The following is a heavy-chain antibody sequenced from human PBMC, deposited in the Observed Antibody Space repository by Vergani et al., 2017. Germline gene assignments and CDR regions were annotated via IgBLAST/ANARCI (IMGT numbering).Heavy chain of an antibody. D-gene: IGHD3-10*01. CDR1: GFTVSSHY. CDR2: IYSGGST. J-gene: IGHJ3*02. CDR3: AKSLTGNAFDI. V-gene: IGHV3-66*01. Sequence: EVQLVESGGGLVQPGGSLRLSCAASGFTVSSHYMSWVRQAPGKVLEWVSVIYSGGSTYYADSVKGRFTISRDNSKNTLYLQINSLRAEDTAVYYCAKSLTGNAFDIWGQGTMVTVSS.